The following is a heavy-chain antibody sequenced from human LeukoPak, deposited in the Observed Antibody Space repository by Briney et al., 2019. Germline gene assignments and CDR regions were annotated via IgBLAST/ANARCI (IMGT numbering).Heavy chain of an antibody. D-gene: IGHD1-26*01. V-gene: IGHV4-59*08. Sequence: SETLSLTCTVSGGSISNYYWTWIRQPPGKGLEWIGYIYSSGSTNYNPSLKSRVTISVDTSKNQFSLKLSSVTAADTAVYYCARLVGAAFDYWGQGTLVTVSS. J-gene: IGHJ4*02. CDR1: GGSISNYY. CDR2: IYSSGST. CDR3: ARLVGAAFDY.